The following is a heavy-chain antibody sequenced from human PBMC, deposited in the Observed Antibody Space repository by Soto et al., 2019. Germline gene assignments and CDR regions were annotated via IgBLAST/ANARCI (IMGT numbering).Heavy chain of an antibody. V-gene: IGHV3-23*01. CDR3: AKGSQWLPRHFEY. D-gene: IGHD5-12*01. J-gene: IGHJ4*02. CDR2: IIGSGGST. Sequence: VWSLRLSCSASLFTFSSYAMSWVLQAPGKGLEFVSAIIGSGGSTYYADSVKGRFTISRDNSKNTLYLQMNSLRAEDTAVYYCAKGSQWLPRHFEYWGQGTLVTVSS. CDR1: LFTFSSYA.